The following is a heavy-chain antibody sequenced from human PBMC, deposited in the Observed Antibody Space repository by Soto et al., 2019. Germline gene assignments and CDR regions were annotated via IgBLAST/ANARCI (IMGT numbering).Heavy chain of an antibody. CDR3: AREGNLGWIDP. CDR1: GYTFTNYD. Sequence: QVPLVQSGAEVKKPGASVKVSCKASGYTFTNYDIIWVRQAPGQGLEWMGWISVNNGNRNYAQKFQGRVTMTTDTFTSTAYMELRSLRSDDTAVYYCAREGNLGWIDPWGQGSLVTVSS. CDR2: ISVNNGNR. J-gene: IGHJ5*02. V-gene: IGHV1-18*01.